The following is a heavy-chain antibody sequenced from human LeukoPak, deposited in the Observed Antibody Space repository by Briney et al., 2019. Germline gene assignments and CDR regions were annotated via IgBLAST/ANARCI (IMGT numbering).Heavy chain of an antibody. CDR3: ARDPIGGYCSGGSCYSDDY. CDR2: ISSSSSYI. CDR1: GFTFSSYS. Sequence: PGGSLRLSCAASGFTFSSYSMNWVSQAPGKGLEWVSSISSSSSYIYYADSVKGRLTISRDNAKNSLYLQMNSLRAEDTAVYYCARDPIGGYCSGGSCYSDDYWGQGTLVTVSS. V-gene: IGHV3-21*01. D-gene: IGHD2-15*01. J-gene: IGHJ4*02.